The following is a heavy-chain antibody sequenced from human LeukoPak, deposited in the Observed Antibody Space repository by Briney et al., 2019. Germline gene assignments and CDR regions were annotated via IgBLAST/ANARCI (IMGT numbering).Heavy chain of an antibody. CDR3: ANALQVPAAKGGGY. CDR1: GFAFNIYS. Sequence: GGSLRLSCVASGFAFNIYSLNWVRQAPGKGLEWLSFISSSSSMIYYADSVKGRFTISRDNSKNTLYLQMNSLRAEDTAVYYCANALQVPAAKGGGYWGQGTLVTVSS. CDR2: ISSSSSMI. D-gene: IGHD2-2*01. J-gene: IGHJ4*02. V-gene: IGHV3-48*01.